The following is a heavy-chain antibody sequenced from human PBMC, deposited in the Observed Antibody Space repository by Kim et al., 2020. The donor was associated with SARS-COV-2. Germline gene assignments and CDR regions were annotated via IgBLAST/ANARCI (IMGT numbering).Heavy chain of an antibody. CDR1: GFTFSSYD. Sequence: GGSLRLSCAASGFTFSSYDMHWVRQATGKGLEWVSAIGTAGDTYYPGSVKGRFTISSENAKNSLYLQMNSLRAGDTAVYYCARGYYDSSGYKTFRYWYFDLWGRGTLVTVSS. CDR3: ARGYYDSSGYKTFRYWYFDL. CDR2: IGTAGDT. D-gene: IGHD3-22*01. J-gene: IGHJ2*01. V-gene: IGHV3-13*01.